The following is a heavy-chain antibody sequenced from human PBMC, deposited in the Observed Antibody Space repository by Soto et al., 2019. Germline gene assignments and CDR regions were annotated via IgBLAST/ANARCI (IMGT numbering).Heavy chain of an antibody. Sequence: QVQLQQWGAGLLKPSETLSLTCAVYGGSFSGYYWSWIRHPPGKVLEWVGEINHSGSTNYNPSLKSRVTISVDTSKNQFSLKLSSVTAADTAVYYCARVGFNWNDDYYGMDVWGQGTTVTVSS. CDR1: GGSFSGYY. V-gene: IGHV4-34*01. D-gene: IGHD1-20*01. CDR2: INHSGST. CDR3: ARVGFNWNDDYYGMDV. J-gene: IGHJ6*02.